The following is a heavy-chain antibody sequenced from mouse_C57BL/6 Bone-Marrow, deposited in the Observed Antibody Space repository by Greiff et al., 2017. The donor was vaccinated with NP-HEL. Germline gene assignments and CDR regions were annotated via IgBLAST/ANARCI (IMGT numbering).Heavy chain of an antibody. Sequence: EVKVVESGGGLVKPGGSLKLSCAASGFTFSDYGMHWVRQAPEKGLEWVAYISSGSSTIYYADTVKGRFTISRANAKNTLFLQMTSLRSEDTAMYYCARRAYGSMDYWGQGTTLTVSS. D-gene: IGHD1-1*01. CDR2: ISSGSSTI. J-gene: IGHJ2*01. CDR3: ARRAYGSMDY. CDR1: GFTFSDYG. V-gene: IGHV5-17*01.